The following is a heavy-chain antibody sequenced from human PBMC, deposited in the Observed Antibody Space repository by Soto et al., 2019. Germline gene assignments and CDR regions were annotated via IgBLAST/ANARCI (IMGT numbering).Heavy chain of an antibody. Sequence: QVHLMQSGAEVKKPGASVKVSCKGSGYAFTTYGITWVRQAPGQGLEWMGWISAHNGNTNYAQKLQGRVTVTRDTSTSTAYMELWSLRSDDTAVYYCARGRYGDYWGQGALVTVSS. J-gene: IGHJ4*02. V-gene: IGHV1-18*01. CDR1: GYAFTTYG. CDR2: ISAHNGNT. CDR3: ARGRYGDY. D-gene: IGHD1-1*01.